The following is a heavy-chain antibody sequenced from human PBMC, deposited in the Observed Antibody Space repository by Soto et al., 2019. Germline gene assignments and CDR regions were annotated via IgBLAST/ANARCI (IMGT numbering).Heavy chain of an antibody. V-gene: IGHV4-59*01. D-gene: IGHD5-18*01. CDR2: IYYTGAT. Sequence: SETLSLTCTVSGASISSYYWTWIRQPPGKELERIGYIYYTGATNYNPSLKSRVTMSLDTSRNQFSLKLTSVTAADTAVYYCAKTRGYSYGLNACDLWGQGTMVTVSS. J-gene: IGHJ3*01. CDR3: AKTRGYSYGLNACDL. CDR1: GASISSYY.